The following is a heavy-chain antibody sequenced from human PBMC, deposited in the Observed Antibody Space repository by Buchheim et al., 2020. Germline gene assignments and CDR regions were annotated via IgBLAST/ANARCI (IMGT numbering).Heavy chain of an antibody. J-gene: IGHJ4*02. CDR3: ATNYYDSSGYYPYFDY. Sequence: QVQLVQSGAEVKKPGASVKVSCKASGYTFTGYYMHWVRQAPGQGLEWMGWMNPNSGNTGYAQKFQGRVTMTRNTSISTAYMELSSLRSEDTAVYYCATNYYDSSGYYPYFDYWGQGTL. D-gene: IGHD3-22*01. V-gene: IGHV1-8*02. CDR1: GYTFTGYY. CDR2: MNPNSGNT.